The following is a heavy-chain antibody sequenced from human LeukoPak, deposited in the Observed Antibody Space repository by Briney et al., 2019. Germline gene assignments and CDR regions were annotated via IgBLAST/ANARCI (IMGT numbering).Heavy chain of an antibody. J-gene: IGHJ4*02. CDR1: GYTFSNYG. V-gene: IGHV1-18*04. D-gene: IGHD6-19*01. Sequence: ASVKVSCKPSGYTFSNYGISWVRQPPGLGLEWMGWTSYNGNTNYAQKFQDRVTMTTDTSTTTAYMEMRSLESDDTAVYYCARHSGSGWQALGYWGQGTLVTVSS. CDR2: TSYNGNT. CDR3: ARHSGSGWQALGY.